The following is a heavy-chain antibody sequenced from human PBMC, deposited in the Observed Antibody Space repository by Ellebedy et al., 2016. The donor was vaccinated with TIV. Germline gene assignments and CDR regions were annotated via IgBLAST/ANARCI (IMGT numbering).Heavy chain of an antibody. CDR3: AKWFEDFSAFDI. D-gene: IGHD3-10*01. CDR1: GGSATSSTSY. V-gene: IGHV4-61*03. Sequence: SETLSLTCTVSGGSATSSTSYWSWIRQPRGKGLEWIGDIFYLGSAKYNPSLKSRVTMSVDASKSHFSLNLSSVTAADTAVYYCAKWFEDFSAFDIWGQGILVTVSS. CDR2: IFYLGSA. J-gene: IGHJ3*02.